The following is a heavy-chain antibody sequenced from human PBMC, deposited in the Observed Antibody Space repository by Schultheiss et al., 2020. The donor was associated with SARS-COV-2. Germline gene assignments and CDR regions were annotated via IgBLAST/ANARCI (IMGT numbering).Heavy chain of an antibody. V-gene: IGHV4-34*01. J-gene: IGHJ4*02. D-gene: IGHD3-3*01. Sequence: SETLSLTCAVYGGSFSGYYWSWIRQPPGKGLEWIGEINHSGTTNYNPSLKSRVTISLDTSKNQFSLKLSSVTAADTAVYYCARSGDHPHYDFWSGSHDPNFDYWGQGTLVTVSS. CDR1: GGSFSGYY. CDR2: INHSGTT. CDR3: ARSGDHPHYDFWSGSHDPNFDY.